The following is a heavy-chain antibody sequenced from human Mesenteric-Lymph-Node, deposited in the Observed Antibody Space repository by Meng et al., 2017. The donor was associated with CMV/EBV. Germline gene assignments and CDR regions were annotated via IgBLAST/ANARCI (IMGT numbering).Heavy chain of an antibody. V-gene: IGHV3-13*01. J-gene: IGHJ4*02. CDR1: GFSFSTHD. CDR2: IGTTGDT. CDR3: ARGREWELNE. D-gene: IGHD1-26*01. Sequence: GESLKISCTASGFSFSTHDMHWVRQAAGKGLEWVSSIGTTGDTYYPGSVTGRFTISRENGKNSLYLQMNSLRHGDTAVYYCARGREWELNEWGQGTRVTVSS.